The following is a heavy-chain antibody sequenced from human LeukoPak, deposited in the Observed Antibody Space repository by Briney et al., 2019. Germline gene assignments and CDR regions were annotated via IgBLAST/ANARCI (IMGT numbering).Heavy chain of an antibody. J-gene: IGHJ4*02. Sequence: VASVKVSCKASGYTFTSYGISWVRQAPGQGLEWMGWISAYNGNTNYAQKLQGRVTMTTDTSTSTAYMELRSLRSDDTALYYCARGARRDILTGYRLVPFDYWGQGTLVTVSS. CDR1: GYTFTSYG. CDR3: ARGARRDILTGYRLVPFDY. CDR2: ISAYNGNT. D-gene: IGHD3-9*01. V-gene: IGHV1-18*01.